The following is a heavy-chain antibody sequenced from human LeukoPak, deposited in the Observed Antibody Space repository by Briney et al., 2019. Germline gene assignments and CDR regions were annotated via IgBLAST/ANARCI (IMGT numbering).Heavy chain of an antibody. Sequence: GASVEVSCKASGYTFTSYYMHWVRQAPGQGLEWMGIINPSGGSTSYAQKFQGRVTMTRDMSTSTVYMELSSLRSEDTAVYYCARDLVGGVVVSDAFDIWGQGTMVTVSS. CDR1: GYTFTSYY. J-gene: IGHJ3*02. CDR2: INPSGGST. V-gene: IGHV1-46*01. D-gene: IGHD3-22*01. CDR3: ARDLVGGVVVSDAFDI.